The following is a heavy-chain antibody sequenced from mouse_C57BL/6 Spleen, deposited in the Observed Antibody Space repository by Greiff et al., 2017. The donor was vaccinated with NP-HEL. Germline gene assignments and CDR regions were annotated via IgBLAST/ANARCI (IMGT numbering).Heavy chain of an antibody. CDR2: IHPNSGST. J-gene: IGHJ4*01. Sequence: QVQLQQPGAELVKPGASVKLSCKASGYTFTSYWMHWVKQRPGQGLEWIGMIHPNSGSTNYNEKFKSKATLTVDKSSSTAYMQLSSLTSEDSAVYYCARSIYYYGSSYVDYAMDYWGQGTSVTVSS. V-gene: IGHV1-64*01. CDR1: GYTFTSYW. CDR3: ARSIYYYGSSYVDYAMDY. D-gene: IGHD1-1*01.